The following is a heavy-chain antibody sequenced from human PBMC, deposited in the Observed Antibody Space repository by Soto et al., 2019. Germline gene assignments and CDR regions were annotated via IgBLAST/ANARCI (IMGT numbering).Heavy chain of an antibody. CDR2: ISGSGGST. CDR1: GFTFSSYA. V-gene: IGHV3-23*01. Sequence: EVQLLESGGGLVQPGGSLRLSCAASGFTFSSYAMSWVRQAPGKGLEWVSAISGSGGSTYYADSVKGRFTTSRDNSKNTLYLQMNSLRAEDTAVYYCAKDPRYCSGDSCPTGGYFDYWGQGTLVTVSS. J-gene: IGHJ4*02. D-gene: IGHD2-15*01. CDR3: AKDPRYCSGDSCPTGGYFDY.